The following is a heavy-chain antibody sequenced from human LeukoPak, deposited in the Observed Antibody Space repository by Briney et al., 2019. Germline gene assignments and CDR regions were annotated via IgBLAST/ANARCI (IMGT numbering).Heavy chain of an antibody. Sequence: SETLSLTCTVSGGSISSYYWSWIRQPPGKGLEWIGYIYYSGSTNYNPSLKSRVTISVDTSKNQFSLKLSSVTAADTAVYYCARGIVATISFDYWGQGTLVTVSS. D-gene: IGHD5-12*01. CDR1: GGSISSYY. V-gene: IGHV4-59*01. J-gene: IGHJ4*02. CDR3: ARGIVATISFDY. CDR2: IYYSGST.